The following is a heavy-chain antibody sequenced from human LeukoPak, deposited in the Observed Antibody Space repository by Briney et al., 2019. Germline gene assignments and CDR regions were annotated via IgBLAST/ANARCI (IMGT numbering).Heavy chain of an antibody. CDR2: ISYDGSNK. V-gene: IGHV3-30-3*01. D-gene: IGHD4-23*01. CDR1: GFTFSSYA. Sequence: GGSLRLSCAASGFTFSSYAMHWVRQAPGKGLEWVAVISYDGSNKYYADSVKGRFTISRDNSKNTLYLQMNSLRAEDTAVYYCANSAGLNSGPIDYWGQGTLVTVSS. CDR3: ANSAGLNSGPIDY. J-gene: IGHJ4*02.